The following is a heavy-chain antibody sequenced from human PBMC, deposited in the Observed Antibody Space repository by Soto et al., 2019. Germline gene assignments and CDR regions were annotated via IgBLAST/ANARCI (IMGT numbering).Heavy chain of an antibody. V-gene: IGHV4-4*02. Sequence: QVQLQESGPGLVKPSGTLFLTCAVSGGSISNNNWWSWVRQPPGKGLEWIGEIYHSGSTNYNPSLKSRVSMSVDKSKNQFSLHLSSVTAADTAVYYCAHTIGSGSYVPYWGQGTLVTVSS. CDR1: GGSISNNNW. CDR3: AHTIGSGSYVPY. CDR2: IYHSGST. J-gene: IGHJ4*02. D-gene: IGHD3-10*01.